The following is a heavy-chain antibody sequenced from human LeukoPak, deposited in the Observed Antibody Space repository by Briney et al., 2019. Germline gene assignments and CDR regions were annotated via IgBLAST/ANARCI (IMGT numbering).Heavy chain of an antibody. Sequence: GASVKVSCKASGGTFSRYAISWVRQAPGQGLEWMGGIIPIFGTANYAQKFQGRVTITADESTSTAYMELSSLRSEDTAVYYCARGATVTMVQSGWFDPWGQGTLVTVSS. CDR2: IIPIFGTA. CDR3: ARGATVTMVQSGWFDP. D-gene: IGHD4-17*01. V-gene: IGHV1-69*13. CDR1: GGTFSRYA. J-gene: IGHJ5*02.